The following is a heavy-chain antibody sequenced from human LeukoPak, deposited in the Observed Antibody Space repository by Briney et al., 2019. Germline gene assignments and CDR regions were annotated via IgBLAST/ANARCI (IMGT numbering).Heavy chain of an antibody. V-gene: IGHV4-38-2*02. CDR1: GYTISTGYY. D-gene: IGHD3-3*02. J-gene: IGHJ4*02. CDR2: IYHSGST. CDR3: ARVHSWSGPDY. Sequence: PSETLSLTCTVSGYTISTGYYWCWIRQPPGGGLEVIGSIYHSGSTYYNPSLKSLVTITGYTSKNPFSQTMRPVTAADTAVYYCARVHSWSGPDYWGQGTLVTVSS.